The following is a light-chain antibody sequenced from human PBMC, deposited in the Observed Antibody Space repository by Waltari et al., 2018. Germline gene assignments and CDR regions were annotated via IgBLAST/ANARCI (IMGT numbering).Light chain of an antibody. CDR2: KAS. CDR3: QQYNIYPMT. J-gene: IGKJ5*01. V-gene: IGKV1-5*03. Sequence: DIQMTQSPSTLSASVGDRVAITCRASQSIGNWLAWYQQKLGKAPKLLINKASSLGSGVPSRFSGSGSGTEFTLTISSLQPDDFATYFCQQYNIYPMTFGQGTRLEIK. CDR1: QSIGNW.